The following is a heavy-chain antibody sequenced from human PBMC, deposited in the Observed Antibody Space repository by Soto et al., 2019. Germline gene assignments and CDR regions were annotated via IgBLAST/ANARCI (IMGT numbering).Heavy chain of an antibody. CDR3: ARDGWGYNWYFDL. CDR2: ISYNEKQT. J-gene: IGHJ2*01. CDR1: GVTFKDYG. Sequence: PGGSLRLSCGAPGVTFKDYGMHWVRQAPGKGLEWVAVISYNEKQTYYADSVKGRFTISKDKSRRTLFLQMNSLRVDDTAVYYCARDGWGYNWYFDLWGRGTLVTV. V-gene: IGHV3-30*03. D-gene: IGHD1-1*01.